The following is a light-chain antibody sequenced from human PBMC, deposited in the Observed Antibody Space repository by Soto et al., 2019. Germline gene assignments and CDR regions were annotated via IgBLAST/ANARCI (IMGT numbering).Light chain of an antibody. CDR1: QRVSSN. CDR2: GAS. Sequence: EIMMTQSTATLSVSPGERATLSCRASQRVSSNLAWYQQKPGQAPRLLIYGASTRATGIPARFSGSGSRSQYTLTISELKSADFSIYYCQQYNNWPYTFGQGTKLEIK. CDR3: QQYNNWPYT. J-gene: IGKJ2*01. V-gene: IGKV3-15*01.